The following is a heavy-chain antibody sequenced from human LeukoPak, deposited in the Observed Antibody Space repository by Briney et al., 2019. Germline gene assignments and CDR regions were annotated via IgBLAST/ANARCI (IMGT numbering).Heavy chain of an antibody. D-gene: IGHD1-26*01. V-gene: IGHV1-46*01. CDR1: GYTFTSYY. CDR3: ARIIVGATRPGYDAFDI. CDR2: INPSGGST. J-gene: IGHJ3*02. Sequence: ASVKVSCKASGYTFTSYYMHRVRQAPGQGLEWMGIINPSGGSTSYAQKFQGRVTMTRDMSTSTVYMELSSLRSEDTAVYYCARIIVGATRPGYDAFDIWGQGTMVTVSS.